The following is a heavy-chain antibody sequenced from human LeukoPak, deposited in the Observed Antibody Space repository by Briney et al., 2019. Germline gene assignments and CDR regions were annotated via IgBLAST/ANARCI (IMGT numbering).Heavy chain of an antibody. V-gene: IGHV3-20*04. Sequence: PGGSLRLSCAASGFTFDDYGMSWVRQAPGKGLEWVSGINWNGGSTGYADSVKGRFTMSRDNAKKSLYLQMNSLRAEDTAVYYCARAKYDSSGYYYSGFDIWGQGTMVTVSS. CDR1: GFTFDDYG. D-gene: IGHD3-22*01. J-gene: IGHJ3*02. CDR2: INWNGGST. CDR3: ARAKYDSSGYYYSGFDI.